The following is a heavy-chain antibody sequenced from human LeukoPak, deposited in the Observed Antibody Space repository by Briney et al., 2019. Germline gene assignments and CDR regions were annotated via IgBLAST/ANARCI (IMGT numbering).Heavy chain of an antibody. CDR3: ARDGS. V-gene: IGHV3-9*01. D-gene: IGHD2-15*01. J-gene: IGHJ4*02. Sequence: GGSLRLSCAASGFTFDDYAMHWVRQAPGKGLEWVSGISWNSGSIGYADSVKGRFTISRDNAKNSLYLQMNSLRAEDTAVYYCARDGSWGQGTLVTVSS. CDR1: GFTFDDYA. CDR2: ISWNSGSI.